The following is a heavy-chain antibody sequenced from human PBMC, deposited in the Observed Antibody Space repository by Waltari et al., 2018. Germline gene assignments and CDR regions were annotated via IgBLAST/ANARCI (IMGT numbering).Heavy chain of an antibody. D-gene: IGHD2-21*01. V-gene: IGHV3-21*01. Sequence: EVQLVESGGGLVKPGGSLRLSCAASGFTFSSYSMNWVRQAPGKGLEWVSSISSSSSYIYYADSVKGRFTISRDNAKNSLYLQMNSLRAEDTAVYYCARWTYCGGDCYPRGNAFDIWAQGTMVTVSS. J-gene: IGHJ3*02. CDR1: GFTFSSYS. CDR2: ISSSSSYI. CDR3: ARWTYCGGDCYPRGNAFDI.